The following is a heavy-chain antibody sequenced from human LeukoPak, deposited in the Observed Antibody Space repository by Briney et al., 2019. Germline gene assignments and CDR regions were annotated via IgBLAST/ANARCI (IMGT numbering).Heavy chain of an antibody. Sequence: PGGSLRLSCEASGFTFSAYAMTWVRQAPGKGLEGVSSIRSRSAYIYYADSVKGRFTISRDNAKNSLYLQMNSLRAEDTAMYYCARDSSDNSFSWMNQGGRGPLVTVS. CDR1: GFTFSAYA. J-gene: IGHJ4*02. D-gene: IGHD6-13*01. V-gene: IGHV3-21*01. CDR3: ARDSSDNSFSWMNQ. CDR2: IRSRSAYI.